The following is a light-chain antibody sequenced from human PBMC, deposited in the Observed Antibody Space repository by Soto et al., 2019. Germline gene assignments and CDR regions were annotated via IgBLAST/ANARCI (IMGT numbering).Light chain of an antibody. CDR2: DVS. J-gene: IGLJ1*01. CDR3: SSYTSSSTYV. V-gene: IGLV2-14*01. CDR1: SSDVGGYNY. Sequence: QSVLTQPASVSGSPGQSITIPCTGTSSDVGGYNYVSWYQQHPGKAPKLMIYDVSNRPSGGANRFSSSKSGNTASLTISGLQAEDEADYYCSSYTSSSTYVFGTGTKVTVL.